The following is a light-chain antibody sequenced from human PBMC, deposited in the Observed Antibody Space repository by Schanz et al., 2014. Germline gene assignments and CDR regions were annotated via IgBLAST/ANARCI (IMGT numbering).Light chain of an antibody. CDR2: GAS. J-gene: IGKJ1*01. Sequence: EIVLTQSPGSLSLSPGERATLSCRASQTVSSNSLGWYQQKRGQVPRLLIYGASSRATGIPDRFSGSGSGTDFTLTISRLEPEDFAVYYCQQYGSSVWTFGQGTKVEIK. V-gene: IGKV3-20*01. CDR1: QTVSSNS. CDR3: QQYGSSVWT.